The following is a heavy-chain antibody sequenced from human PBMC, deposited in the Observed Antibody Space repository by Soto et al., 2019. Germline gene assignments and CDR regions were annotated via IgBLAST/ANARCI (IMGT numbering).Heavy chain of an antibody. CDR1: GFTFSGSA. CDR2: IRSKANSYAT. CDR3: IRGMDV. J-gene: IGHJ6*02. D-gene: IGHD4-17*01. V-gene: IGHV3-73*01. Sequence: EVPLVESGGGLVQPGGSLKLSCAASGFTFSGSAMHWVRQASGKGLEWVGRIRSKANSYATAYAASVKGRFTISRDDSKNTAYLQMNSLKTEDTAVYYCIRGMDVWGQGTTVTVSS.